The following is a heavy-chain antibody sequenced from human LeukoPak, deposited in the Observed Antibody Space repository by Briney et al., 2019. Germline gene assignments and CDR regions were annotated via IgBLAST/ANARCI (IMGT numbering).Heavy chain of an antibody. CDR1: GFTFSSYW. CDR3: ARGYGSSRGWY. J-gene: IGHJ4*02. D-gene: IGHD6-6*01. V-gene: IGHV3-74*01. CDR2: INSDGSST. Sequence: GGSLRLSCAASGFTFSSYWMRWVRQAPGKGLVWVSRINSDGSSTSYADSVKGRFTISRDNAKNTLYLQMNSLRAEDTAVYYCARGYGSSRGWYWGQGTLVTVSS.